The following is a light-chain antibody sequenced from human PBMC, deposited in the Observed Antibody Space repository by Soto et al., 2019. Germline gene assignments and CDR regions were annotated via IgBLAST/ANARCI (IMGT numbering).Light chain of an antibody. V-gene: IGKV1-5*03. CDR2: KAS. Sequence: DIQMTQSPSTLSASVGDRVTITCRASQSISNWLAWYQQKPGKAPKLLIYKASSLESGVPSRFSGSGSGTKFTLNISSLQPDDFATYYCQQHNSYSYTFGQGTKLEIK. CDR1: QSISNW. CDR3: QQHNSYSYT. J-gene: IGKJ2*01.